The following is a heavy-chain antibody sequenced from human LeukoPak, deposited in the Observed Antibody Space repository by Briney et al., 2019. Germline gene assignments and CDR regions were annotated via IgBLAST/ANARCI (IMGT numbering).Heavy chain of an antibody. J-gene: IGHJ4*02. Sequence: PGGSLRLSCAASGFTFSSYAMSWVRQAPGKGLEWVSAISGSGGSTYYADSVKGRFTISRDNSKNTLYLQMNSLRAEDTAVYYCATAKVARYDLDSPLGYWGQGTLVTVSS. D-gene: IGHD5-12*01. V-gene: IGHV3-23*01. CDR1: GFTFSSYA. CDR2: ISGSGGST. CDR3: ATAKVARYDLDSPLGY.